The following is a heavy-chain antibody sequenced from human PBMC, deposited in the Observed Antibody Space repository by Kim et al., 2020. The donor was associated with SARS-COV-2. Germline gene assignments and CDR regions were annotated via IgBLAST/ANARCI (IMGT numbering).Heavy chain of an antibody. CDR3: ARARDYGSGSYYDHFDY. J-gene: IGHJ4*02. Sequence: QGRVTITADESTSTAYMELSSLRSEDTAVYYCARARDYGSGSYYDHFDYWGQGTLVTVS. D-gene: IGHD3-10*01. V-gene: IGHV1-69*01.